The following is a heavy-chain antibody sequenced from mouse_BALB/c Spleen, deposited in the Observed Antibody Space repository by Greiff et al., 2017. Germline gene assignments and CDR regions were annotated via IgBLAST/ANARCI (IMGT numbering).Heavy chain of an antibody. V-gene: IGHV1-7*01. CDR1: GYTFTSYW. CDR2: INPSTGYT. Sequence: QVQLQQSGAELAKPGASVKMSCKASGYTFTSYWMHWVKQRPGQGLEWIGYINPSTGYTEYNQKFKDKATLTADKSSSTAYMQLSSLTSEDSAVYYCARTAHYYGSSFFDYWGQGTTLTVSS. CDR3: ARTAHYYGSSFFDY. J-gene: IGHJ2*01. D-gene: IGHD1-1*01.